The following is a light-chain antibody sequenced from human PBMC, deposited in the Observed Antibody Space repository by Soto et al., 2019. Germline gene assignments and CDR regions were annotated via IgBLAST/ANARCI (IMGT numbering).Light chain of an antibody. V-gene: IGKV1-27*01. J-gene: IGKJ4*01. Sequence: DIQMTQSPSSLTASIGDRVTISCRASQGFSNSLAWYQQKPGKVPTLLIYGASILQSGVPSRCSGSGSGTEFTLTISCLQPEDVATYFCQTYDSAPLTFGGGTKVEIK. CDR2: GAS. CDR3: QTYDSAPLT. CDR1: QGFSNS.